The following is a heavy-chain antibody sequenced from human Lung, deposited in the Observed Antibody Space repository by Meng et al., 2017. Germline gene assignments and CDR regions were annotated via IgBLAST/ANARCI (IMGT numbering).Heavy chain of an antibody. CDR1: GGSFSDYY. CDR2: INHSGST. Sequence: VQLKQGGAGLLKPSESLSLTGVVSGGSFSDYYWSWIRQPPGKGLEWIGEINHSGSTNYNPSLESRATISVDTSQNNLSLKLSSVTAADSAVYYCARGPTTMAHDFDYWGQGTLVTVSS. V-gene: IGHV4-34*01. J-gene: IGHJ4*02. D-gene: IGHD4-11*01. CDR3: ARGPTTMAHDFDY.